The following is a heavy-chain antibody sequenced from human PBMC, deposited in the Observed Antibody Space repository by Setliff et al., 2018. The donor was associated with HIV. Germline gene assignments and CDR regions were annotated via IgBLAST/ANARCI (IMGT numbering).Heavy chain of an antibody. Sequence: SETLSLTCTVSGGSISSHYWSWIRQPPGKRLEWLGYIYYSGGTNYNPSLKSRVTLSVDTSKNQFSLKLTSVTAADTAVYYCARGVIVVVVAATREYWFDPWGQGTLVTVS. V-gene: IGHV4-59*11. J-gene: IGHJ5*02. CDR1: GGSISSHY. CDR2: IYYSGGT. CDR3: ARGVIVVVVAATREYWFDP. D-gene: IGHD2-15*01.